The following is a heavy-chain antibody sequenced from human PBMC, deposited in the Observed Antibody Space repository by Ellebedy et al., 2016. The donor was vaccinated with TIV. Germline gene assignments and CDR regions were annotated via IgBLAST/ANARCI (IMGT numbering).Heavy chain of an antibody. CDR2: IYCSGIT. CDR1: GGSISSSSYY. D-gene: IGHD3-3*01. J-gene: IGHJ5*02. V-gene: IGHV4-39*07. CDR3: ARVGYDFWSGYNLNWFDP. Sequence: SETLALTCTVSGGSISSSSYYWGWIRQPPGKGLEWIGSIYCSGITYYNPSLKSRVTIAVDTSKNQFSLKLSSVTAADTAVYYWARVGYDFWSGYNLNWFDPWGQGTLVTVSS.